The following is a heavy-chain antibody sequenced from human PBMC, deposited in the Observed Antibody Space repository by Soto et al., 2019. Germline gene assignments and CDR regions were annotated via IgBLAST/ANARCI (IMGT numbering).Heavy chain of an antibody. V-gene: IGHV4-31*03. CDR1: GCSISSGGYY. Sequence: TLALTCTVSGCSISSGGYYWSWIRQHPGKGLEWIGYIYYSGSTYYNPSLKSRVTISVDTSKNQFSLKLSSVTAADTAVYYCARERRITMVRGVIPDYWGQGTLVTVSS. J-gene: IGHJ4*02. CDR2: IYYSGST. CDR3: ARERRITMVRGVIPDY. D-gene: IGHD3-10*01.